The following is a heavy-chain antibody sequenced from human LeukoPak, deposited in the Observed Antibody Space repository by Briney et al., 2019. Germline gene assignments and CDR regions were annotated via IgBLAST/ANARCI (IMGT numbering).Heavy chain of an antibody. J-gene: IGHJ4*02. V-gene: IGHV4-38-2*02. CDR2: IYYSGST. D-gene: IGHD3-16*02. Sequence: SETLSLTCTVSGYSITSGYSWGWIRQPPGKGLEWIGSIYYSGSTYYNPSLKSRVTISVDTSKNQFSLKLSSVTAADTAVYYCASHDGDLMITFGGVIAYWGQGTLVTVSS. CDR3: ASHDGDLMITFGGVIAY. CDR1: GYSITSGYS.